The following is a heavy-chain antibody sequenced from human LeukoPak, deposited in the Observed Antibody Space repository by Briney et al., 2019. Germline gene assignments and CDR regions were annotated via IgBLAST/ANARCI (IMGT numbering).Heavy chain of an antibody. CDR2: INPNSGGT. CDR1: GYTFTGYY. Sequence: GASVKVSCKASGYTFTGYYMHWVRQAPGQGLEWMGWINPNSGGTNYAQKFQGRVTMTRDTSISTAYMELSRLRSDDTAVYYCARDSKRRPYYYYYYYMDVWGKGTTVTVSS. V-gene: IGHV1-2*02. CDR3: ARDSKRRPYYYYYYYMDV. D-gene: IGHD2-2*01. J-gene: IGHJ6*03.